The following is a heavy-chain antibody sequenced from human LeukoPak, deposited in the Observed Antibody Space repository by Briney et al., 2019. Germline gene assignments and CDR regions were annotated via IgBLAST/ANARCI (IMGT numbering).Heavy chain of an antibody. Sequence: PGGSLRLSCAPSGFTFSTYGMHWVRQAPGKGLEWVAFIRYDGSNEYYTDSVKGRFTVSRDNSKNTLYLQMNSLRPEDTAFYYCSKDFLSSDSSGYYSWGQGTLVTVSS. CDR3: SKDFLSSDSSGYYS. CDR1: GFTFSTYG. D-gene: IGHD3-22*01. CDR2: IRYDGSNE. V-gene: IGHV3-30*02. J-gene: IGHJ4*02.